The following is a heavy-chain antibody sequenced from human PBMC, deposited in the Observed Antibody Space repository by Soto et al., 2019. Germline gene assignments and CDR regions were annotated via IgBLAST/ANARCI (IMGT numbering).Heavy chain of an antibody. CDR3: STRAYDTNGYYRFDP. D-gene: IGHD3-22*01. J-gene: IGHJ5*01. Sequence: SETLSLTCAVYGGSFSCHSLTWIRQSPGKGLEWIGDINHSGRVNYSPSLKSRVTISLDTSKNQFSLTLSAVTAADTAMYYCSTRAYDTNGYYRFDPWGQGTLVTVSS. CDR2: INHSGRV. CDR1: GGSFSCHS. V-gene: IGHV4-34*01.